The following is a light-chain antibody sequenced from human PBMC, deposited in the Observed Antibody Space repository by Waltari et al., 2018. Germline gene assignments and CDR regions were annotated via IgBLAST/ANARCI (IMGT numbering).Light chain of an antibody. CDR1: SSDIGGYNY. CDR3: SSFAGSTNWV. CDR2: EVT. J-gene: IGLJ3*02. V-gene: IGLV2-8*01. Sequence: SALTQPPSASGSPGQSVTIPCTGTSSDIGGYNYVSWYQQHPGKAPKLMIYEVTKRPSGVPDRFSASKSGNTASLTVSGLQAEDEADYYCSSFAGSTNWVFGGGTKLTIL.